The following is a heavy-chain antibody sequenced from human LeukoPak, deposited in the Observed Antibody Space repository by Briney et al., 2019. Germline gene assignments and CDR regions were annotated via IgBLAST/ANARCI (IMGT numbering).Heavy chain of an antibody. CDR2: ITHATIL. CDR1: GGGSFSDYS. D-gene: IGHD6-13*01. J-gene: IGHJ4*02. CDR3: ARGRGEAAGLDH. V-gene: IGHV4-34*01. Sequence: QTSETLSLTCAVSGGGSFSDYSWNWFRRSPGKGLEWVGEITHATILNYNPSLKGRVAISVDASKSHVSLKLDSMTAADTAMYYCARGRGEAAGLDHWGQGTLVTVSS.